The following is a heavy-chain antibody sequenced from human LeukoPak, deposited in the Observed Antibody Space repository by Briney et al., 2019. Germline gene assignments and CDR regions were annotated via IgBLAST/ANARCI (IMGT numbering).Heavy chain of an antibody. Sequence: PSETLSLTCTVSLGSISSYYWSWIRQPPGKGLEWIGYIYYTGSTNYNPSLKSRVTISVDTSKNQFSLKLSSVTAADTAVYYCARDSPATSLFYYGMDVWGHGTTVTVSS. CDR3: ARDSPATSLFYYGMDV. J-gene: IGHJ6*02. CDR2: IYYTGST. D-gene: IGHD5-12*01. V-gene: IGHV4-59*01. CDR1: LGSISSYY.